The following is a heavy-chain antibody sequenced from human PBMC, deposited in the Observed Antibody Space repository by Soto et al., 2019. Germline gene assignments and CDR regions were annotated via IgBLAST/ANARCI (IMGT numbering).Heavy chain of an antibody. D-gene: IGHD6-19*01. CDR1: GGSFSGYY. CDR2: INHSGST. Sequence: SETLSLTCAVYGGSFSGYYWSWIRQPPGKGLEWIGEINHSGSTNYNPSLKSRVTISVDTSKNQFSLKLSSVTAADTAVYYCARGISSSPPVAGTVWFDPWGQGTLVTVS. V-gene: IGHV4-34*01. CDR3: ARGISSSPPVAGTVWFDP. J-gene: IGHJ5*02.